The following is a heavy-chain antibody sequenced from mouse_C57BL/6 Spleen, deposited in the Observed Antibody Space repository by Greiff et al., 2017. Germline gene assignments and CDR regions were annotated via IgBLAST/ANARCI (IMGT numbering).Heavy chain of an antibody. CDR2: INYDGSST. Sequence: EVKLMESEGGLVQPGSSMKLSCTASGFTFSDYYMAWVRQVPEKGLEWVANINYDGSSTYYLDSLKSRFIISRDNAKNILYLQMSSLKSEDTATYYCARGGDYYGSSSFAYWGQGTLVTVSA. CDR1: GFTFSDYY. V-gene: IGHV5-16*01. CDR3: ARGGDYYGSSSFAY. J-gene: IGHJ3*01. D-gene: IGHD1-1*01.